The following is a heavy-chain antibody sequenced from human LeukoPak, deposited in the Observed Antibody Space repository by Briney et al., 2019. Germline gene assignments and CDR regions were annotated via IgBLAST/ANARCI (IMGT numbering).Heavy chain of an antibody. J-gene: IGHJ4*02. CDR2: ISSSSSYI. D-gene: IGHD2-2*01. Sequence: GGSLRLSCAASGFTFSSYSMNWVRQAPGKGLEWVSSISSSSSYIYYADSVKGRFTISRDNAKNSLYLQMNSLRAEDTAVYYCARDGGTVVVPAAIPLNYWGQGTLVTVSS. CDR1: GFTFSSYS. V-gene: IGHV3-21*01. CDR3: ARDGGTVVVPAAIPLNY.